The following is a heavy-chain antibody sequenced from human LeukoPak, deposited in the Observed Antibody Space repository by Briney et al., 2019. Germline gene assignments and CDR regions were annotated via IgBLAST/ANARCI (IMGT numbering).Heavy chain of an antibody. CDR1: GGSVNSGSYF. V-gene: IGHV4-61*01. J-gene: IGHJ3*02. CDR2: IYYSGST. Sequence: SETLSLTCTVSGGSVNSGSYFWSWIRQPPGKGLEWIGYIYYSGSTNYNPSLKSRVTISVDTSKNQFSLKLSSVTAADTAVYYCARGTPSSGWYRVWAFDIWGQGTMVTVSS. D-gene: IGHD6-19*01. CDR3: ARGTPSSGWYRVWAFDI.